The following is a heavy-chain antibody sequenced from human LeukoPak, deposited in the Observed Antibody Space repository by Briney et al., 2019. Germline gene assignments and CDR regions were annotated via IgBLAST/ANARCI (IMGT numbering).Heavy chain of an antibody. CDR1: GFTFTTYE. Sequence: GGSLRLSCAASGFTFTTYEMNWVRQAPGKGLEWVSYISSSGTTIYYADSVKGRFTISRDNAKNSLYLQMNSLSAEDTAGYYCARDIAPIDYWGQGTLVTVSS. CDR3: ARDIAPIDY. V-gene: IGHV3-48*03. D-gene: IGHD2-15*01. CDR2: ISSSGTTI. J-gene: IGHJ4*02.